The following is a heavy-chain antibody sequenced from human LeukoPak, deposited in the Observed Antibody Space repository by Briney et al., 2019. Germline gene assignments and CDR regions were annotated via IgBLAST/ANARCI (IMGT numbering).Heavy chain of an antibody. CDR2: INPNSGGT. D-gene: IGHD6-19*01. CDR1: GYTFTGYY. V-gene: IGHV1-2*02. CDR3: ARDRSSGWNNWFDY. Sequence: GASVKVSCKASGYTFTGYYMHWVRQAPGQGLEWMGWINPNSGGTNYAQKFQGRVTMTRDTSISTAYMELSRLRSDDTAVYYCARDRSSGWNNWFDYWGQGTLVTVSS. J-gene: IGHJ4*02.